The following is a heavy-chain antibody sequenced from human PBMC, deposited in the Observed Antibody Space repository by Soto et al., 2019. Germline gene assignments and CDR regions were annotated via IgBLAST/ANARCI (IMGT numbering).Heavy chain of an antibody. CDR2: ISAGSEGA. CDR3: ARDLWWYLH. D-gene: IGHD2-15*01. CDR1: GFTFSSHA. J-gene: IGHJ4*02. Sequence: EVQLLESGGGLVQPGGALRLSCAASGFTFSSHAMSWVRQAPGKGLEWILSISAGSEGAYYADSVKGRFPISRDNSKNTLYLQMNNLRAEDTAVYYCARDLWWYLHWGRGTLVTVSS. V-gene: IGHV3-23*01.